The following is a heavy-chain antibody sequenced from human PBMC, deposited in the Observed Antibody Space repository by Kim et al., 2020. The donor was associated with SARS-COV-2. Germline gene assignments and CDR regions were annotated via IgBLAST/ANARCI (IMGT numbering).Heavy chain of an antibody. V-gene: IGHV1-69*04. Sequence: SVKVSCKASGGTFSSYAISWVRQAPGQGLEWMGRIIPILGIANYAQKFQGRVTITADKSTSTAYMELSSLRSEDTAVYYCARSPEVPDEWELLYYYGMDVWGQGTTVTVSS. CDR3: ARSPEVPDEWELLYYYGMDV. J-gene: IGHJ6*02. D-gene: IGHD1-26*01. CDR2: IIPILGIA. CDR1: GGTFSSYA.